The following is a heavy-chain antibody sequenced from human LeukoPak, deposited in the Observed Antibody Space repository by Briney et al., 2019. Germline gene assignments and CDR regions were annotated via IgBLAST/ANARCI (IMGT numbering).Heavy chain of an antibody. D-gene: IGHD5-18*01. CDR3: ARELDTAMGTDY. J-gene: IGHJ4*02. CDR1: GYTFTSYG. CDR2: ISAYNGNT. Sequence: ASVKVSCKASGYTFTSYGISWVRQAPGQGLEWMGWISAYNGNTNYAQKLQGRVTMTTDTSTSTAYMELRSPRSEDTAVYYCARELDTAMGTDYWGQGTLVTVSS. V-gene: IGHV1-18*01.